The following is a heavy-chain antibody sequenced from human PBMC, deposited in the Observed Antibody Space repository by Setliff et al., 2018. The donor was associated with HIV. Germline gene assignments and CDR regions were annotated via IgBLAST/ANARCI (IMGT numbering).Heavy chain of an antibody. D-gene: IGHD3-22*01. J-gene: IGHJ4*02. CDR2: IIHSGST. Sequence: PSETLSLTCAVYGGSFSGYYWSWIRQPPGEGLEWTGEIIHSGSTNYNPSLKSRVTISVDTSKKQFSLKLSSVTAEDTAVYYCAKVRYDSSGGNFDYWGQGTLVTVSS. CDR1: GGSFSGYY. V-gene: IGHV4-34*12. CDR3: AKVRYDSSGGNFDY.